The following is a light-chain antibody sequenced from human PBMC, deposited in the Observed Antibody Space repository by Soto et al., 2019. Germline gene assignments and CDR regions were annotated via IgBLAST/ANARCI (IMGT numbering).Light chain of an antibody. J-gene: IGKJ1*01. CDR3: QQYTSYSWT. CDR2: DAS. CDR1: QTINTW. V-gene: IGKV1-5*01. Sequence: DIQMTQSPSTLSASVGDRVTITCRASQTINTWLALYQQKPGKAPNLLIYDASSLESGVPSRFSGSGSGTEFTLNISSLQPDDFATYYCQQYTSYSWTFGQGTKVEIK.